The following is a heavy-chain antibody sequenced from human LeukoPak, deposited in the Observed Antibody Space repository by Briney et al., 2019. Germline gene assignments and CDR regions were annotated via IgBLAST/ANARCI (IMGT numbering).Heavy chain of an antibody. V-gene: IGHV3-33*01. CDR1: GFTFSSYG. J-gene: IGHJ3*02. CDR2: IYYDGSNK. Sequence: GGSLRLSCAASGFTFSSYGMHWVRQAPGKGLEWVAVIYYDGSNKYYADSVKGRFIISRDISKNTLYLQMNSLRAEDSALYYCARGGRGSAAVVAPRSFDIWGQGTMVTVSS. CDR3: ARGGRGSAAVVAPRSFDI. D-gene: IGHD3-22*01.